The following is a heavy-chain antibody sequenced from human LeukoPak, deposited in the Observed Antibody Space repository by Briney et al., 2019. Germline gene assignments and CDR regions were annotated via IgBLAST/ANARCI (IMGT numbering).Heavy chain of an antibody. Sequence: PGGSLRLPCAASGFTFDDYTMHWVRQAPGKGLEWVSLISWDGGSTYYADSVKGRFTISRDNSKNSLYLQMNSLRTEDTALYYCAKAYYDFWSGYYTDYYYYMDVWGKGTTVTVSS. CDR1: GFTFDDYT. CDR3: AKAYYDFWSGYYTDYYYYMDV. D-gene: IGHD3-3*01. J-gene: IGHJ6*03. V-gene: IGHV3-43*01. CDR2: ISWDGGST.